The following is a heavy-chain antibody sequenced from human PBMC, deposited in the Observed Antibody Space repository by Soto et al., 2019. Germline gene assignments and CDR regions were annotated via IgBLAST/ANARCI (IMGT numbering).Heavy chain of an antibody. Sequence: GESLKISCKGSGYSFTSYWISWVRQMPGKGLEWMGRIDPSDSYTNYSPSFQGHVTISADKSVSTAYVQWSSLKASDTAMYYCARRDIVVVPAASYGMDVWGQGTTVTVSS. D-gene: IGHD2-2*01. J-gene: IGHJ6*02. CDR3: ARRDIVVVPAASYGMDV. CDR1: GYSFTSYW. CDR2: IDPSDSYT. V-gene: IGHV5-10-1*01.